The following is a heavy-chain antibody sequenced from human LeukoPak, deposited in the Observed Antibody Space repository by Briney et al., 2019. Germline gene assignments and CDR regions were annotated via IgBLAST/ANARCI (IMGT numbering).Heavy chain of an antibody. Sequence: GGSLRLSCAASGFTFSNAWMSWVRQAPGKGLEWVGRIKSKTDGGTTDYAAPVKGRFTISRDDSKNTLYLQMNSLKTEDTAVYYCTTDLEHYDYVWGSYRSYYFDYWGQGTLVTVPS. D-gene: IGHD3-16*02. J-gene: IGHJ4*02. CDR2: IKSKTDGGTT. CDR1: GFTFSNAW. CDR3: TTDLEHYDYVWGSYRSYYFDY. V-gene: IGHV3-15*01.